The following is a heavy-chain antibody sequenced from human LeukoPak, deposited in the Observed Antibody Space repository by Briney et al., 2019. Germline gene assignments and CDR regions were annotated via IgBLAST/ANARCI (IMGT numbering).Heavy chain of an antibody. Sequence: PGGSLRLSCAVSGVTVSSTYMSWVRQPPGKGLEWISVIYTGGNTFYADSVRGRFTISRDNSKNTLYLQMNSLRAEDTAVYYCARDLVSLGAFKAFDIWGQGTMVTVSS. V-gene: IGHV3-53*01. CDR3: ARDLVSLGAFKAFDI. J-gene: IGHJ3*02. CDR2: IYTGGNT. D-gene: IGHD3-9*01. CDR1: GVTVSSTY.